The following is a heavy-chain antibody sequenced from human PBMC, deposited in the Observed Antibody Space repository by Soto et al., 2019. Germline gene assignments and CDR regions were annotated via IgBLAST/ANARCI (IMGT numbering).Heavy chain of an antibody. Sequence: SETLSLTCTLSGGSVRAPDWWNWVRQSPDKGLEWIAEVHISGHSNYNPSLRSRVSVSIDSSKNQFYLNLNSVTAADTAIYYCARVRQGCSANNCYFDPWGQGTQVASPQ. D-gene: IGHD1-1*01. CDR1: GGSVRAPDW. J-gene: IGHJ5*01. CDR3: ARVRQGCSANNCYFDP. V-gene: IGHV4-4*02. CDR2: VHISGHS.